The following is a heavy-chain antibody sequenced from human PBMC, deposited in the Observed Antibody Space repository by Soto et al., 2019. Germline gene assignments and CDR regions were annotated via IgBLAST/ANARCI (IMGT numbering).Heavy chain of an antibody. Sequence: VQLVESGGGVVQPGRTLRLSCAVSGFTFSSYAMHWVRQAPGKGLEWVAVISYDGSKKYYADSVKGRFTISRDTSKSTLYLQMDSLRVEDTAVYYCARPQLWLGQLEYWGQGTLVTVSS. CDR3: ARPQLWLGQLEY. V-gene: IGHV3-30-3*01. J-gene: IGHJ4*02. D-gene: IGHD3-10*01. CDR1: GFTFSSYA. CDR2: ISYDGSKK.